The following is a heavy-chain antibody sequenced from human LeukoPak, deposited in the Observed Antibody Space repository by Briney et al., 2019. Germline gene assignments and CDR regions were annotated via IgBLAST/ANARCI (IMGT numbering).Heavy chain of an antibody. CDR1: GGSISSGGYY. Sequence: SQTLSLTCPVSGGSISSGGYYWSWIRQHPGKGLEWIGYIYYSGSTYYNPSLKSRVSISVDTSKNQFSLKLSSVTAADTAVYYCARDVSGGATYDYWGQGTLVTVSS. D-gene: IGHD2-21*01. CDR3: ARDVSGGATYDY. V-gene: IGHV4-31*03. CDR2: IYYSGST. J-gene: IGHJ4*02.